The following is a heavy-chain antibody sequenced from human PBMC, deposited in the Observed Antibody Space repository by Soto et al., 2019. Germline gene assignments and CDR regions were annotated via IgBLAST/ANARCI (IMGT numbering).Heavy chain of an antibody. CDR2: IYYSGST. D-gene: IGHD3-10*01. CDR3: ARRYGSGSYYNLLVEKDAFDI. J-gene: IGHJ3*02. CDR1: GGSISSSSYY. V-gene: IGHV4-39*01. Sequence: PSETLSVTCTVAGGSISSSSYYWGRNRQPPGKGLEWIGSIYYSGSTYYNPSLKSRVTISVDTSKNQFSLKLSSVTAADTAVYYCARRYGSGSYYNLLVEKDAFDIWGQGTMVTVSS.